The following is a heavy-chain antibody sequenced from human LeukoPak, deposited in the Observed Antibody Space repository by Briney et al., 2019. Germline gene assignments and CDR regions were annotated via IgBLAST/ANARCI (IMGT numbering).Heavy chain of an antibody. CDR3: ARDSSYYDSSGYYYYYYGMDV. D-gene: IGHD3-22*01. V-gene: IGHV4-59*01. J-gene: IGHJ6*02. CDR1: GGSISSYY. Sequence: SETLSLTCTVSGGSISSYYWSWIRQPPGKGLEWIGYIYYSGSTNYNPSLKSRVTISVDTSKNQFSLKLSSVTAADTAVYYCARDSSYYDSSGYYYYYYGMDVWGQGTTVTVSS. CDR2: IYYSGST.